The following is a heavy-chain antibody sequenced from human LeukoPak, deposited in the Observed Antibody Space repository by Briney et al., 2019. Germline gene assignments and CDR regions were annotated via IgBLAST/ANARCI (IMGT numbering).Heavy chain of an antibody. CDR1: GFTFSSSA. V-gene: IGHV3-23*01. D-gene: IGHD2-15*01. Sequence: GGSLRLSCAASGFTFSSSAMSWVRQAPGKGLEWVSAISNNGGYTYYADSVQGRFTISRDNSKSTLCLQMNSLRAEDTAVYYCAKQLGYCSDGSCYSPYWGQGTLVTVSS. CDR2: ISNNGGYT. J-gene: IGHJ4*02. CDR3: AKQLGYCSDGSCYSPY.